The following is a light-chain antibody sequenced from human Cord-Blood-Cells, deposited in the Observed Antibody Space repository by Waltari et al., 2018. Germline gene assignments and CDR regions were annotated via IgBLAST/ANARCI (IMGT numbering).Light chain of an antibody. CDR1: SSDVGTYNL. J-gene: IGLJ3*02. V-gene: IGLV2-23*02. CDR2: EVS. CDR3: CSYAGSSTLV. Sequence: QSALTQPASVSGSTGQTITIHCTGTSSDVGTYNLVYWSQQHPGKAPKLMIYEVSKRPSGVSNRFSGSKSGNMSSLTISGLQAEDEADYYCCSYAGSSTLVFGGGTKLTVL.